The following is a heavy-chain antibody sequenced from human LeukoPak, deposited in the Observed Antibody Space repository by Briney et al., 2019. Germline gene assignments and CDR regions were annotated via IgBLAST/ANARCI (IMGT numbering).Heavy chain of an antibody. CDR1: GYTFTNYY. Sequence: ASVKVSCKASGYTFTNYYMHWVRQAPGQGLEWMGIINPSGGSTSYAQKFQGRVTMTRDTSTSTVYMELSSLRSEDTAVYYCARDASSGYYYYYMDVWGKGTTVTISS. CDR3: ARDASSGYYYYYMDV. J-gene: IGHJ6*03. D-gene: IGHD3-10*01. CDR2: INPSGGST. V-gene: IGHV1-46*01.